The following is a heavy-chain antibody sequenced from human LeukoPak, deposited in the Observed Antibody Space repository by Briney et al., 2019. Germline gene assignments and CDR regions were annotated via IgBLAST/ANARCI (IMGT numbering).Heavy chain of an antibody. Sequence: PGXSLRLSCAASGFTFSSYSMNWVRQAPGKGLEWVSSISSSSSYIYYAESVKGRFTISRDNAKNSLYLQMNSLRAEDAAVYYCARDITGPHWFDPWGQGTLVTVSS. CDR2: ISSSSSYI. CDR3: ARDITGPHWFDP. CDR1: GFTFSSYS. J-gene: IGHJ5*02. D-gene: IGHD1-14*01. V-gene: IGHV3-21*01.